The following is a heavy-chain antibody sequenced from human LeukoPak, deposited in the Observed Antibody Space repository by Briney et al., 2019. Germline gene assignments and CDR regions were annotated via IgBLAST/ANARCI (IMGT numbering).Heavy chain of an antibody. J-gene: IGHJ4*02. D-gene: IGHD3-22*01. Sequence: GGTLRLSCAASGFTFSNYGMNWVRQAPGKGLEWVSSIRVRSDSTHYADSVQGRFTISRDDSKNTLYLQMNSLRAEDTAVYYCAEVYDTSGYYFFFDYWGQGTLVTVSS. V-gene: IGHV3-23*01. CDR3: AEVYDTSGYYFFFDY. CDR1: GFTFSNYG. CDR2: IRVRSDST.